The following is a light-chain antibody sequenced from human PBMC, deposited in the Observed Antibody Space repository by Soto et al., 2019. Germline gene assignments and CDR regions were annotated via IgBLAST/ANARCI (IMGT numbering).Light chain of an antibody. J-gene: IGKJ5*01. CDR2: GAS. CDR3: QQDYNLH. CDR1: QSVSSSY. V-gene: IGKV3D-7*01. Sequence: PGETVTLSCRASQSVSSSYLTWYQQKPGQAPRLLIYGASTRVTSIPARFSGSGSGTDFTLTISSMQPEDFAVYYCQQDYNLHFGQGTRLEIK.